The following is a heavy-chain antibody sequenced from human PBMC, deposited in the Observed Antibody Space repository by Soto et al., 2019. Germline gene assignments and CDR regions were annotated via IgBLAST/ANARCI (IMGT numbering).Heavy chain of an antibody. V-gene: IGHV1-69*01. CDR1: GGTFSSYA. CDR3: ARGGDLEWLPRDY. Sequence: SVNVSCKASGGTFSSYAISWVRQAPGQGLEWMGGIIPIFGTANYAQKFQGRVTITADESTSTAYMELSSLRSEDTAVYYCARGGDLEWLPRDYWGQGTLVTVSS. J-gene: IGHJ4*02. D-gene: IGHD3-3*01. CDR2: IIPIFGTA.